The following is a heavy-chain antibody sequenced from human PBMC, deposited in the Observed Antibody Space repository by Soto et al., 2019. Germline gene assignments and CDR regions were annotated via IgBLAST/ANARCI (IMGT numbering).Heavy chain of an antibody. Sequence: GGSLRLSCAASGFNFSTYAMSWVRQAPGKGLEWVSAISGSGGSTYYADSVKGRFTISRDNSKNTLYLQMNSLRAEDTAVYYCAKDRKSGSGWYWDYWGQGTLVTVSS. CDR1: GFNFSTYA. V-gene: IGHV3-23*01. D-gene: IGHD6-19*01. CDR3: AKDRKSGSGWYWDY. CDR2: ISGSGGST. J-gene: IGHJ4*02.